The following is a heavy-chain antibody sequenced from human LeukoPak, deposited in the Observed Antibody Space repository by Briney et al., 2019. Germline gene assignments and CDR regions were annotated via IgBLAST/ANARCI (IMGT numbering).Heavy chain of an antibody. Sequence: GGSLRLSCAASGFTFSIYAMSWVHQAPGKGLEWVSVISGSGGSTYYADSVKGRFTISRDNSKNTLYLQMNSLRAEDTAVYYCAKGLHIYYYYGMDVWGQGTTVTVSS. CDR3: AKGLHIYYYYGMDV. CDR2: ISGSGGST. J-gene: IGHJ6*02. CDR1: GFTFSIYA. V-gene: IGHV3-23*01. D-gene: IGHD5-18*01.